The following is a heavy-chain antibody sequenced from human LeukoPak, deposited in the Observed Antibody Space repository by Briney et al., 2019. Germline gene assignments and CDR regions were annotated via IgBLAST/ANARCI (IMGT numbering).Heavy chain of an antibody. Sequence: ASVKVSCKASGYTFTSYGISWVRQAPGQGLEWMGWISAYNGNTNYAQKLQGRVTMTTDTSTSTAYMELRSLRSDDTAVYYCAKAAAGTISYYYYMDVWGKGTTVTVSS. V-gene: IGHV1-18*01. J-gene: IGHJ6*03. CDR3: AKAAAGTISYYYYMDV. CDR2: ISAYNGNT. CDR1: GYTFTSYG. D-gene: IGHD6-13*01.